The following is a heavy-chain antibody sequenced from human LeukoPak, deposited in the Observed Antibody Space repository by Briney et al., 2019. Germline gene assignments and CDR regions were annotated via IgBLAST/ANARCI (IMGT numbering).Heavy chain of an antibody. CDR2: INSDGSWT. Sequence: GGSLRLSCAASGNYWIHCVHQAPRKGLVWVSHINSDGSWTGYADSVKGRFTISKDNAKNTVYLQMNNLRAEDTAVYYCVSFYETYWGRGTLVTVSS. V-gene: IGHV3-74*01. CDR1: GNYW. D-gene: IGHD2-2*01. J-gene: IGHJ4*02. CDR3: VSFYETY.